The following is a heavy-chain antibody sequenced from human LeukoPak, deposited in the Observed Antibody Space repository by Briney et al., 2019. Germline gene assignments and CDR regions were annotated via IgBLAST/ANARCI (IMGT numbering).Heavy chain of an antibody. J-gene: IGHJ4*02. CDR3: ARAIVGVVPAATYYFDY. CDR1: GGSISSGSYY. V-gene: IGHV4-61*02. CDR2: IYTSGST. D-gene: IGHD2-2*01. Sequence: SETLSLTCTVSGGSISSGSYYWSWIRQPAGKGLEWIGRIYTSGSTNYNPSLKSRVTISVDTSKNQFSLKLSSVTAADTAVYYCARAIVGVVPAATYYFDYWGQGTLVTVSS.